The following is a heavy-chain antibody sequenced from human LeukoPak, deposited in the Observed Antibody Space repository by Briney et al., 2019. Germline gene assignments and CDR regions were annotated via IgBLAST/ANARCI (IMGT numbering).Heavy chain of an antibody. CDR3: ARDGLAYYYDSSGQGGYLDY. V-gene: IGHV1-46*01. CDR1: GYTFTSYY. J-gene: IGHJ4*02. D-gene: IGHD3-22*01. CDR2: INPSGGST. Sequence: ASVKVSCKASGYTFTSYYMHWVRQAPGQGLEWMGIINPSGGSTSYAQKFQGRVTLTRDTSTSTVYMELSSLRSDDTAVYHCARDGLAYYYDSSGQGGYLDYWGQGTLVTVSS.